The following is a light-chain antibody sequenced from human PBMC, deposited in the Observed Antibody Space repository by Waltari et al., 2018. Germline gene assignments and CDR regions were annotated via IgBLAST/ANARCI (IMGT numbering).Light chain of an antibody. CDR1: QSVRNY. J-gene: IGKJ4*01. V-gene: IGKV3-11*01. Sequence: EIVLIQSPATLALSPGERATLSCRASQSVRNYLAWFQQTPGQVPRLLIYDTPNRGTGVPARFSGSGSGTDFTLTISSLESEDFAVYYCQQRSSWPLTFGGGTKVQIK. CDR2: DTP. CDR3: QQRSSWPLT.